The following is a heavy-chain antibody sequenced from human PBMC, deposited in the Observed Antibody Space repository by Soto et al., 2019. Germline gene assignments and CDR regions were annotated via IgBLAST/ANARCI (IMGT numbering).Heavy chain of an antibody. CDR3: AKKGYGSRWDNYFYYAMDV. CDR1: GFSFSRYS. D-gene: IGHD6-19*01. CDR2: ITGSGDGS. V-gene: IGHV3-23*01. J-gene: IGHJ6*02. Sequence: GGSLRLSCAASGFSFSRYSMRWVRQAPGQGLEWVSAITGSGDGSNYADSVKGRFTISRDNYNNTLLLQMNRLRVEHTAIYYCAKKGYGSRWDNYFYYAMDVWGQGTPVTVSS.